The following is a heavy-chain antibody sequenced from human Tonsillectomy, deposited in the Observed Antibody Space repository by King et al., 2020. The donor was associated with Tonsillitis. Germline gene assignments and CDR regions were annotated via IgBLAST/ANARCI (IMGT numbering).Heavy chain of an antibody. CDR1: GFTFSSYG. J-gene: IGHJ6*02. Sequence: VQLVESGGGVVQPGRSLRLSCAASGFTFSSYGMHWVRQAPGKGLEWVAVTSYDGSNKYYADSVKGRFSISRDNSKNTLYLQMNSLRADDTAVYYCAKDLTWARRYPAGMDVWGQGTTVTVSS. CDR2: TSYDGSNK. V-gene: IGHV3-30*18. CDR3: AKDLTWARRYPAGMDV. D-gene: IGHD1-1*01.